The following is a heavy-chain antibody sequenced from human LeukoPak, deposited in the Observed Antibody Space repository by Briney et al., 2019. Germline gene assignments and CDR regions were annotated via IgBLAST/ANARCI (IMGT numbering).Heavy chain of an antibody. CDR3: ASSIAAPGPGHYYYYYGMDV. D-gene: IGHD6-6*01. Sequence: SVKVSCKASGGTFSSYAISWVRQAPGQGLEWMGGIIPIFGTANYAQRFQGRVTITADESTSTAYMELSSLRSEDTAVYYCASSIAAPGPGHYYYYYGMDVWGQGTTVTVSS. J-gene: IGHJ6*02. CDR2: IIPIFGTA. V-gene: IGHV1-69*13. CDR1: GGTFSSYA.